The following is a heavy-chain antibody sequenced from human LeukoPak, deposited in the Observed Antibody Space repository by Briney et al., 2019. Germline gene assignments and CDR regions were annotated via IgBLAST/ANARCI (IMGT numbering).Heavy chain of an antibody. CDR3: ARDRVVVVVAATDAFDI. Sequence: EASVNVSCKASGYTFTGYYMHWVRQAPGQGLEWMGWINPNSGGTNYAQKFQGRVTMTRDTSISTAYMELSRLRSDDTAVYYCARDRVVVVVAATDAFDIWGQGTMVTVSS. CDR1: GYTFTGYY. D-gene: IGHD2-15*01. CDR2: INPNSGGT. J-gene: IGHJ3*02. V-gene: IGHV1-2*02.